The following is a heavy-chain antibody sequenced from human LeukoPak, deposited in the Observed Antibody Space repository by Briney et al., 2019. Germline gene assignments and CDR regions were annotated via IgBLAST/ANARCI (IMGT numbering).Heavy chain of an antibody. J-gene: IGHJ6*03. D-gene: IGHD1-14*01. CDR3: ARVGSLTGQWQGYMDV. CDR1: GYTFTGYY. V-gene: IGHV1-2*02. Sequence: GASVKVSCKASGYTFTGYYMHWVRQAPGQGLEWMGWINPNSGGTNYAQKFQGRVTMTRDTSISTAYMELSRLRSDDTAVYYCARVGSLTGQWQGYMDVWGKGTTVTISS. CDR2: INPNSGGT.